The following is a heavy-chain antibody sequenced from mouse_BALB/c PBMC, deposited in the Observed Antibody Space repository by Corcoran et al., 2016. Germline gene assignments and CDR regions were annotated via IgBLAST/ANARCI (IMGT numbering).Heavy chain of an antibody. V-gene: IGHV1S34*01. D-gene: IGHD2-1*01. Sequence: LMKPGASVKISCKASGYSFTGYYMHWVKQSHGHSLEWIGYIICYSGATSYNQKFKGKATFTVDTSSSTAYMQFSSLTSEDSAIYYCARDGTYTFDYWGQGTVVTVSA. CDR2: IICYSGAT. CDR1: GYSFTGYY. J-gene: IGHJ3*01. CDR3: ARDGTYTFDY.